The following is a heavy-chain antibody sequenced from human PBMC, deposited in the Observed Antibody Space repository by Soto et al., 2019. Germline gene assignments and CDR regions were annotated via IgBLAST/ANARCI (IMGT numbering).Heavy chain of an antibody. CDR2: MNPNSGNT. D-gene: IGHD2-15*01. J-gene: IGHJ6*02. CDR1: GYTFTSYD. V-gene: IGHV1-8*01. Sequence: QVQLVQSGAEVKKPGASVKVSCKASGYTFTSYDINWVRQATGQGLEWMGWMNPNSGNTGYAQKFQGRVTMTRNTSIITAYMELSSLRSEDTAVYYCARGDIVVVVAANTYYYGMDVWGQGTTVTVSS. CDR3: ARGDIVVVVAANTYYYGMDV.